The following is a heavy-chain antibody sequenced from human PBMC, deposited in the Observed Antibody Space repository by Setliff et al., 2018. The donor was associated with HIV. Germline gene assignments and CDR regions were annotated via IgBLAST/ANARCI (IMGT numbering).Heavy chain of an antibody. CDR1: GGSISSSNW. V-gene: IGHV4-4*02. D-gene: IGHD4-4*01. J-gene: IGHJ4*02. CDR3: AAFFVTPMTTQDF. CDR2: IYHSGST. Sequence: SETLSLTCAVSGGSISSSNWWSWVRQPPGKGLEWIGEIYHSGSTNYNPSLRSRVSVSRDMSSNQFSLRLSSVTAADAAVYYCAAFFVTPMTTQDFWGQGTLVTVSS.